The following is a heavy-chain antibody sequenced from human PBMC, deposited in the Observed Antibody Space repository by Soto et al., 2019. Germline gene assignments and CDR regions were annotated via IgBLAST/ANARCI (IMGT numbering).Heavy chain of an antibody. J-gene: IGHJ6*03. Sequence: SETLSLTCAVYGGSFSGYYWRWIRQPPGKGLEWIGEINHSGSTNYNPSLKSRVTISVDTSKNQFSLKLSSVTAADTAVYYCARPGLLWLGSVSPYYMDVWGKGTTVTVSS. CDR2: INHSGST. CDR1: GGSFSGYY. CDR3: ARPGLLWLGSVSPYYMDV. V-gene: IGHV4-34*01. D-gene: IGHD3-10*01.